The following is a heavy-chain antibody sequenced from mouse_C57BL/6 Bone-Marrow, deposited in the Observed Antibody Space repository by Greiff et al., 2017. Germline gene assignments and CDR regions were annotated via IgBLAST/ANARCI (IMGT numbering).Heavy chain of an antibody. D-gene: IGHD2-2*01. CDR1: GFNIKDDY. V-gene: IGHV14-4*01. CDR2: IDPENGDT. Sequence: VQLPQSGAELVRPGASVKLSCTASGFNIKDDYMHWVKQRPEQGLEWIGWIDPENGDTEYASKFQGKATIKADTSSNTAYLQLSSRTSEDTAVYYCTTVEGLRRGYSEDWGTGTTVTVSA. J-gene: IGHJ1*03. CDR3: TTVEGLRRGYSED.